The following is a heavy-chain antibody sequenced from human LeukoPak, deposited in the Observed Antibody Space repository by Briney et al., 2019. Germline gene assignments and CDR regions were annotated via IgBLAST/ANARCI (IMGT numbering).Heavy chain of an antibody. CDR1: GFTFSTYR. CDR2: ISSGSTTI. CDR3: ADYGDYGAIDY. Sequence: GGSLRLSCAVSGFTFSTYRMNWVRQAPGKGLELVSYISSGSTTIHYADSVKGRFTISRDTATNSLYLQMNSLRAEDTAVYYCADYGDYGAIDYWGQGTLVTVSS. V-gene: IGHV3-48*01. J-gene: IGHJ4*02. D-gene: IGHD4-17*01.